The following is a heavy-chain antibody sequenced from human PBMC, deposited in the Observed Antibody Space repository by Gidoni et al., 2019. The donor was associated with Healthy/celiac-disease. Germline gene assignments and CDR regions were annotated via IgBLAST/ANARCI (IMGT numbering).Heavy chain of an antibody. CDR1: GGTFSRYA. V-gene: IGHV1-69*01. CDR3: ARGGIAYCSGGSCYYDAFDI. Sequence: QVQLVQSGAEVKKPGSSVKVSCKASGGTFSRYAISWVRQAPGQGLEWMGGIIPIFGTANYAQKFQGRVTITADESTSTAYMELSSLRSEDTAVYYCARGGIAYCSGGSCYYDAFDIWGQGTMVTVSS. D-gene: IGHD2-15*01. J-gene: IGHJ3*02. CDR2: IIPIFGTA.